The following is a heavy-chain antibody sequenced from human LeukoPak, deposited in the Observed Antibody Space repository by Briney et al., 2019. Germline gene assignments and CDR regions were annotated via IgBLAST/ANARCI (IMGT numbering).Heavy chain of an antibody. CDR2: ISGSGDST. CDR1: GFTFSSYG. D-gene: IGHD6-13*01. V-gene: IGHV3-23*01. Sequence: VGSLRLSCAASGFTFSSYGMSWVCQAPGKGLEWVSAISGSGDSTYYADSVKGRFIISRDNSKNSVYLQMNILTAEDTATYYCAKGVVSGTLYYYGMDVWGQGTTAIVSS. J-gene: IGHJ6*02. CDR3: AKGVVSGTLYYYGMDV.